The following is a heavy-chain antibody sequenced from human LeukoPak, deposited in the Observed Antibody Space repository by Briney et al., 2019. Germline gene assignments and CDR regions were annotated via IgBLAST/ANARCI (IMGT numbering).Heavy chain of an antibody. CDR2: ITGSGGST. CDR3: AKAGEYCPDGSCYSENYYFDY. CDR1: GFSFNNYA. V-gene: IGHV3-23*01. D-gene: IGHD2-15*01. J-gene: IGHJ4*02. Sequence: PGGSLRLSCEASGFSFNNYAMTSVRQAPGGWLECVSGITGSGGSTYYSVKGRFTISRDNSKNTLFLQMSNLRAEDTAVYYCAKAGEYCPDGSCYSENYYFDYWGQGTLVTVSS.